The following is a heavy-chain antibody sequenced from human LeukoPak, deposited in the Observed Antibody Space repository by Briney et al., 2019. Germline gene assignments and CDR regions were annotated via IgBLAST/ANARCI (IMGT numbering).Heavy chain of an antibody. CDR3: VRDISGYYFDY. Sequence: GGSLRLSSAASGFTFSDYHMTWIRQVPGKGLEWVSYISGSSIYTRYADSVKGRFTISRDNAKNSLYLQMNSLRAEDTALYYCVRDISGYYFDYWGQGTLVTVSS. D-gene: IGHD3-22*01. CDR2: ISGSSIYT. J-gene: IGHJ4*02. V-gene: IGHV3-11*05. CDR1: GFTFSDYH.